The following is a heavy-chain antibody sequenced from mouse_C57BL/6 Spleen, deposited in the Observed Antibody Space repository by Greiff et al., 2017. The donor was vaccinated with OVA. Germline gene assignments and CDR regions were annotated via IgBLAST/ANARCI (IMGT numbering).Heavy chain of an antibody. CDR2: IWSGGST. J-gene: IGHJ1*03. Sequence: VQLQQSGPGLVQPSQSLSITCTVSGFSLTSYGVHWVRQSPGKGLEWLGVIWSGGSTDYNAAFISRLSISKDNSKSQVFFKMNSLQADDTAIYYCARGNYGYAFDVWGTGTTVTVSS. CDR3: ARGNYGYAFDV. V-gene: IGHV2-2*01. CDR1: GFSLTSYG. D-gene: IGHD2-2*01.